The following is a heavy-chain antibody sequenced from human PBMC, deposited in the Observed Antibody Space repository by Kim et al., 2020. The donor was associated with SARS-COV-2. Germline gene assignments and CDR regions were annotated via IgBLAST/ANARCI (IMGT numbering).Heavy chain of an antibody. CDR1: GFTFSSYS. CDR2: ISSSSSYI. Sequence: GGSLRLSCAASGFTFSSYSMNWVRQAPGKGLEWVSSISSSSSYIYYADSVKGRFTISRDNAKNSLYLQMNSLRAEDTAVYYCARDRIGWLPQDAFDIWGQGTMVTVSS. J-gene: IGHJ3*02. CDR3: ARDRIGWLPQDAFDI. D-gene: IGHD5-12*01. V-gene: IGHV3-21*01.